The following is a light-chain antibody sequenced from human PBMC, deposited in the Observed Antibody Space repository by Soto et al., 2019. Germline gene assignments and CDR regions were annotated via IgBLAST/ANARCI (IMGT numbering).Light chain of an antibody. Sequence: VLTQSPDTLSLPPGERATLSCRASQSISSYLAWYQQKPGQAPRLLIYDASSRATGIPDRFSGGGSGTDFTLTISRLEPEDFAVYYCQQFSSYPLTFGGGTKVDIK. CDR1: QSISSY. CDR2: DAS. CDR3: QQFSSYPLT. V-gene: IGKV3-20*01. J-gene: IGKJ4*01.